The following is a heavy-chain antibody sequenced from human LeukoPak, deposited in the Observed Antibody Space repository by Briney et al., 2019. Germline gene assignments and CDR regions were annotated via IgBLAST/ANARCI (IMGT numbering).Heavy chain of an antibody. V-gene: IGHV3-23*01. CDR1: GFTFSSYA. CDR2: ISGSGGST. CDR3: AKEEGYYDSSGYFSGHGMDV. D-gene: IGHD3-22*01. J-gene: IGHJ6*02. Sequence: PGGSLRLSCAASGFTFSSYAMSWVRQAPGKGVEWVSAISGSGGSTYYADSVKGRFTISRDNSKNTLYLQMNSLRAEDTAVYYCAKEEGYYDSSGYFSGHGMDVWGQGTTVTVSS.